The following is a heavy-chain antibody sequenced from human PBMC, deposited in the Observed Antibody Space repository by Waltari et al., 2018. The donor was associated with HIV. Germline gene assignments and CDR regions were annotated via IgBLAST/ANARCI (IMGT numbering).Heavy chain of an antibody. CDR1: GGSITDTDPF. Sequence: QLRLLESGPGLVKPSETLSLTCTVSGGSITDTDPFRGWLRQSPGERLAWIGTGLYTCRSDLRTGQVFTKPSLKSRVSIYVDTSTNQFSLTLTSMTAADTAVYHCVRCPAGYGNLGWYFAGYFDDWGPGTLVTVSS. CDR2: GLYTCRSDLRTGQV. V-gene: IGHV4-39*01. D-gene: IGHD3-9*01. CDR3: VRCPAGYGNLGWYFAGYFDD. J-gene: IGHJ1*01.